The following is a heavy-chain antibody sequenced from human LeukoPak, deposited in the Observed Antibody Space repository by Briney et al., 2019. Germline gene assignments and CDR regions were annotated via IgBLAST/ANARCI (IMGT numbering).Heavy chain of an antibody. J-gene: IGHJ5*02. CDR1: GYTFTSYD. D-gene: IGHD6-19*01. V-gene: IGHV1-8*01. Sequence: ASVKVSCKASGYTFTSYDISWVRQATGQGLGWMGWMNPNSGNTGYAQKFQGRVTMTRNTSISTAYMELSSLRSEDTAVYYCARGRGYSSGWYWFDPWGQGTLVTVSS. CDR3: ARGRGYSSGWYWFDP. CDR2: MNPNSGNT.